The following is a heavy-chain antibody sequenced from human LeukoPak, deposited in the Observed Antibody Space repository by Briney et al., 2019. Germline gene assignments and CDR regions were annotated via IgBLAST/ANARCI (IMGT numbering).Heavy chain of an antibody. CDR3: ARVLTARSGGYDAFDI. D-gene: IGHD6-25*01. J-gene: IGHJ3*02. CDR2: IDTAGDT. CDR1: GFTFSSYD. Sequence: GSLILSCAGSGFTFSSYDIHWVRQATGKGLEWGSGIDTAGDTYYPGSVKGRFTISRENAKNSLYLQMNSLRAADTAVYYCARVLTARSGGYDAFDIWGQGTMVTVSS. V-gene: IGHV3-13*01.